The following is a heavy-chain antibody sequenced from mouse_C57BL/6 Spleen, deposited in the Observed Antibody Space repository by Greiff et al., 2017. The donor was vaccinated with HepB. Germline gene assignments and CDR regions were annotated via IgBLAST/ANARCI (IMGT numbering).Heavy chain of an antibody. D-gene: IGHD1-1*01. CDR1: GFNIKDDY. J-gene: IGHJ1*03. CDR3: TTPFTTRYFDV. CDR2: IDPENGDT. V-gene: IGHV14-4*01. Sequence: EVQLQQSGAELVRPGASVKLSCTASGFNIKDDYMHWVKQRPEQGLEWIGWIDPENGDTEYASKFQGKATITADTSSNTAYLQLSSLTSEDTAVYYCTTPFTTRYFDVWGTGTTVTVSS.